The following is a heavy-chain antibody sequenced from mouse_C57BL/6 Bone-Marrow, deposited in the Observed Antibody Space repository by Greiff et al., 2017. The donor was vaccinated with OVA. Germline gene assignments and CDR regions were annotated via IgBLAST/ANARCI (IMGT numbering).Heavy chain of an antibody. CDR2: INPSSGYT. J-gene: IGHJ1*03. CDR3: ARTTVVAKWYFDV. CDR1: GYTFTSYW. V-gene: IGHV1-7*01. D-gene: IGHD1-1*01. Sequence: QVQLQQSGAELAKPGASVKLSCKASGYTFTSYWMHWVKQRPGQGLEWIGYINPSSGYTKYNQKFKDKATLTADKSSSTAYMQLSSLTYEDSAVYYCARTTVVAKWYFDVWGTGTTVTVSS.